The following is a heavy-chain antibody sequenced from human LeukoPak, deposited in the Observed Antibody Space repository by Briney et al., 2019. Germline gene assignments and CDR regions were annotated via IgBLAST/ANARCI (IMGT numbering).Heavy chain of an antibody. D-gene: IGHD3-10*01. V-gene: IGHV3-11*04. CDR3: ARAAGSYAFVI. CDR1: KFTFSDSY. CDR2: ISNSGTTM. J-gene: IGHJ3*02. Sequence: GGSLRLSCAASKFTFSDSYMGWMRQAPGKGLDWVSYISNSGTTMYYADSVKGRFTISRDNAKNSLYLQMNSLRAEDTAVYYCARAAGSYAFVIWGQGTMVTVSS.